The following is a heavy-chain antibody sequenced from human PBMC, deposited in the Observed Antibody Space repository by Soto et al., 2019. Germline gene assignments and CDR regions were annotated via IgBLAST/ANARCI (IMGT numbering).Heavy chain of an antibody. V-gene: IGHV3-11*06. CDR1: GFNFSDSY. D-gene: IGHD3-9*01. Sequence: HVQLVESGGGSVKPGGSLRVSCVGSGFNFSDSYMSWVRQAPGKGLEWVAYISTLSTYTNYAESVRGRFTVSRDNAQSSLFLHMNSLRAEYTAVYFCARHSTLGTDWFDASDVWGQGTMATVSS. J-gene: IGHJ3*01. CDR2: ISTLSTYT. CDR3: ARHSTLGTDWFDASDV.